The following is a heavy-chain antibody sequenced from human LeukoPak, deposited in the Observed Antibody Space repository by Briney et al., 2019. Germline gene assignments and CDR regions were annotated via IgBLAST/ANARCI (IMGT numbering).Heavy chain of an antibody. J-gene: IGHJ3*02. D-gene: IGHD5-18*01. CDR1: GYNFPTYW. Sequence: GESLKISCKVSGYNFPTYWIGWVRQMPGKGLDWMGIFYPDDSDTVYSPSFQGQVTISADKSITTAYLQWSSLKASDTAMYYCARRMDTGTETINDAFDIWGQGTMVTVSS. V-gene: IGHV5-51*01. CDR2: FYPDDSDT. CDR3: ARRMDTGTETINDAFDI.